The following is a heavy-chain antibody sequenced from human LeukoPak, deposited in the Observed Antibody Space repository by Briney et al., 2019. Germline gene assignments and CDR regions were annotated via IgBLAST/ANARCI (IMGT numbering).Heavy chain of an antibody. D-gene: IGHD3-3*01. Sequence: GGSLRLSCAASGFTFSSYSMSWVRQAPGKGLEWVSSISGSGGSTYYADSVKGRFTISRDNSKNTLYLQMNSLRDEDTAVYYCAKIGSSGYAECMDHWGQGTLVTVSS. V-gene: IGHV3-23*01. CDR2: ISGSGGST. J-gene: IGHJ4*02. CDR1: GFTFSSYS. CDR3: AKIGSSGYAECMDH.